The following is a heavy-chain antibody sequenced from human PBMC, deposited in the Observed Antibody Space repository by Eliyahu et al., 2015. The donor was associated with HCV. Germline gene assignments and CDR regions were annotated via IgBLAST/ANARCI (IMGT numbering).Heavy chain of an antibody. CDR3: ARGVDYDFWSGPPHYYYYGMDV. J-gene: IGHJ6*02. Sequence: QVQLQESGPGLVKPSETLSLTCTVXGGSISXYYWXXIRQPPGKGLEWIGDIYYSGSTNYNPXLKSXVTISVDTSKNQFSLKLSSVTAADTAVYYCARGVDYDFWSGPPHYYYYGMDVWGQGTTVTVSS. CDR2: IYYSGST. V-gene: IGHV4-59*01. D-gene: IGHD3-3*01. CDR1: GGSISXYY.